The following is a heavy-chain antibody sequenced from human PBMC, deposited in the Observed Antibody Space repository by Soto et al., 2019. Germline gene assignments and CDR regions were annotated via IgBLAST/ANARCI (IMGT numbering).Heavy chain of an antibody. V-gene: IGHV4-30-2*01. CDR3: SAGGGLPRYY. Sequence: QLQLQESGSGLVKPSQTLSLTCAVSGGSIRSGGYSWSWIRQPPGKGLEWIGYIYHSGSTYYNPSLQKRGTTSVDRSTNKFALKLSSVTAADTAVYYCSAGGGLPRYYWGQGTLVTVSS. CDR2: IYHSGST. CDR1: GGSIRSGGYS. D-gene: IGHD5-12*01. J-gene: IGHJ4*02.